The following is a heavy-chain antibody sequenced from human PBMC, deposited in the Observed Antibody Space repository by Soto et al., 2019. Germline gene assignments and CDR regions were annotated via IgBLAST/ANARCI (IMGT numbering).Heavy chain of an antibody. J-gene: IGHJ4*02. V-gene: IGHV1-3*01. CDR2: INAGNGNT. Sequence: ASVKVSCKASGYTFNSHAIHWVRQAPGQRPEWMGWINAGNGNTKYSQKFQGRVTITRDTSASTAYMELSNLRSEDTAVYYCARDHGAAAGGYWGQGTLVTVSS. CDR3: ARDHGAAAGGY. CDR1: GYTFNSHA. D-gene: IGHD6-13*01.